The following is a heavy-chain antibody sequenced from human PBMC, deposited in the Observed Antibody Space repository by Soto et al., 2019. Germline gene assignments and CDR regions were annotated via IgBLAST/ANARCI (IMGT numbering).Heavy chain of an antibody. J-gene: IGHJ6*02. D-gene: IGHD3-10*01. V-gene: IGHV4-59*08. Sequence: SETLSLTCTVSGGSISSYYWSWIRQPPGKGLEWIGYIYYSGSTNYNPSLKSRVTISVDTSKNQFSLKLSSVTAADTAVYYCAGGYCYGSGRKGGMDVWGQGTTVTVSS. CDR2: IYYSGST. CDR1: GGSISSYY. CDR3: AGGYCYGSGRKGGMDV.